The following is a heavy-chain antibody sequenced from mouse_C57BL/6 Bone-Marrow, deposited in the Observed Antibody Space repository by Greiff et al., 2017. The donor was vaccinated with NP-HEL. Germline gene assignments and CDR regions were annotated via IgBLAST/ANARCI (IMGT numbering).Heavy chain of an antibody. CDR2: IWWDDDK. Sequence: QVTLKESGPGILQPSQTLSLTCSFSGFSLSTFGMGVGWIRQPSGKGLEWLAHIWWDDDKYYNPALKSRLTISKDTSKTQVFLKIANVDTADTATYYCARIDYYGSSLYYFDYWGQGTTLTFSS. V-gene: IGHV8-8*01. CDR1: GFSLSTFGMG. J-gene: IGHJ2*01. D-gene: IGHD1-1*01. CDR3: ARIDYYGSSLYYFDY.